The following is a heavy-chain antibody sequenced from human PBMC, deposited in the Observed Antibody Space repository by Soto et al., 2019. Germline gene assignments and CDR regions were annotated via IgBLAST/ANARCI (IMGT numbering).Heavy chain of an antibody. Sequence: QVQLVQYGAEVKKPGSSVKVSCKASGGTFSSYAIRWVRQAPGQGLEWMGGIIPIFGTANYAQKFQVRVTITADESTSTAYMELSSLRSEDTAVYYCAGQDEMGYCSSTSCPGDYYGMDVWGQGTTVTVSS. CDR1: GGTFSSYA. CDR3: AGQDEMGYCSSTSCPGDYYGMDV. D-gene: IGHD2-2*01. J-gene: IGHJ6*02. CDR2: IIPIFGTA. V-gene: IGHV1-69*01.